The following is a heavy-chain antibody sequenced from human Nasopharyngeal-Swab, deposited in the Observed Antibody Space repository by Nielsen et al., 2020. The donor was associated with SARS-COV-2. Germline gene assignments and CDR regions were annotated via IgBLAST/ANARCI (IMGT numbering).Heavy chain of an antibody. CDR1: GFTFSSFG. Sequence: GGSLRLSCAASGFTFSSFGMHWVRQAPGKGLEWVAFIAHDASNEYYGDSVKGRFSISRDSPKNTPYLQMDSLRGEDTAVYYRARDAPAHYGAFYWGRGTLVTVSS. CDR3: ARDAPAHYGAFY. CDR2: IAHDASNE. J-gene: IGHJ4*02. D-gene: IGHD4-17*01. V-gene: IGHV3-30*03.